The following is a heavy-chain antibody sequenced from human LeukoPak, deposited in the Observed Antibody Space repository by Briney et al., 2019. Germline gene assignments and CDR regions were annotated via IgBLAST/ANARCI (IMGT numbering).Heavy chain of an antibody. CDR1: GYSFTGYY. CDR2: INPNSGGT. J-gene: IGHJ4*02. V-gene: IGHV1-2*02. D-gene: IGHD5-18*01. Sequence: ASVKVSCKASGYSFTGYYIHWVRQAPGQGLEWMGWINPNSGGTNYAQKFQGRVTMTRDTSISTAYMELSRLRSDDTAVCYCARHYSYHTYLFVRWGQGTLVTVSS. CDR3: ARHYSYHTYLFVR.